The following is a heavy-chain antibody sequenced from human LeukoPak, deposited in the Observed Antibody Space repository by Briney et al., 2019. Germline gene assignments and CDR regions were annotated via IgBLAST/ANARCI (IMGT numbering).Heavy chain of an antibody. V-gene: IGHV1-46*01. CDR1: GYTFTSYY. J-gene: IGHJ4*02. Sequence: GASAKVSCKASGYTFTSYYMHWVRQAPGQGLEWMGIINPSGGSTSYAQKFQGRVTMTRDTSTSTVYMELSSLRSEDTAVYYCARVQYYDFWSGYYGFDYWGQGTLVTVSS. CDR3: ARVQYYDFWSGYYGFDY. CDR2: INPSGGST. D-gene: IGHD3-3*01.